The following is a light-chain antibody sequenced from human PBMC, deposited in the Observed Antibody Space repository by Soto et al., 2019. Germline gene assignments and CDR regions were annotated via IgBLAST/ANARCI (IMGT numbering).Light chain of an antibody. V-gene: IGKV4-1*01. CDR3: QQYYNTPLT. J-gene: IGKJ4*01. CDR1: ESGLYSSNNRNY. CDR2: WAS. Sequence: DIVMTQSPYSLAVCLWERVTINWKCSESGLYSSNNRNYLAWFQQKPGQPPKLLIYWASTRESGVPDRFSGSGSGTDFTLTISGLQAEDVAVYYCQQYYNTPLTFGGGTKVDIK.